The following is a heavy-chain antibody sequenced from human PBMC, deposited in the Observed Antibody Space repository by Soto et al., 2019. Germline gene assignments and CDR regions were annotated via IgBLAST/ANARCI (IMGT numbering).Heavy chain of an antibody. Sequence: EVQLLESGGGLVQPGGSLRLSCAASGFTFSSYAMSWVPQAPGKGLEGVSAISGSGGSTYYADSVKGRCTISRDTSRHTRERQMNARRAEGTAVYYSAKGLRIAARLREFSCWGQGTLVIVSS. D-gene: IGHD6-6*01. V-gene: IGHV3-23*01. CDR1: GFTFSSYA. J-gene: IGHJ1*01. CDR3: AKGLRIAARLREFSC. CDR2: ISGSGGST.